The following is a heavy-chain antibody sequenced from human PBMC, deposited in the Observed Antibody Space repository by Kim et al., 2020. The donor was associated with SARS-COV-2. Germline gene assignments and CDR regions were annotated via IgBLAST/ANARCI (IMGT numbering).Heavy chain of an antibody. Sequence: ASVKVSCKASGYTFTDYTIHWVRQAPGQRLEWMGWINAGNGVTKYSQKFQGRVTITRDTSASTAYMELSSLRSEDTAVYYCARSSYCGGDCSSNWFDPWG. V-gene: IGHV1-3*01. CDR2: INAGNGVT. D-gene: IGHD2-21*02. CDR3: ARSSYCGGDCSSNWFDP. J-gene: IGHJ5*02. CDR1: GYTFTDYT.